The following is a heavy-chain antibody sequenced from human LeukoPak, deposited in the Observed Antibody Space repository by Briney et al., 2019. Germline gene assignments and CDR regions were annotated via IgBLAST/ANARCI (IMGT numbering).Heavy chain of an antibody. D-gene: IGHD1-26*01. CDR3: ARGTRAHHVGKRTGGWFDP. CDR2: FYTSGNS. J-gene: IGHJ5*02. V-gene: IGHV4-4*07. CDR1: GGSISTYY. Sequence: SETLSLTCSVSGGSISTYYWSWIRQPAGKGLEWIGRFYTSGNSYYNPSLKSRVTMSVDTSKNQFSLKLSSVTAADTAVYYCARGTRAHHVGKRTGGWFDPWGQGTLVTVSS.